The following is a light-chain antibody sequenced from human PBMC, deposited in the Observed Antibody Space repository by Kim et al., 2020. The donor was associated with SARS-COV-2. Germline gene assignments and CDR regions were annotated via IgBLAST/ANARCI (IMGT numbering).Light chain of an antibody. V-gene: IGLV8-61*01. CDR1: SGSVSTSYY. CDR3: VLYMGNGIWV. J-gene: IGLJ3*02. Sequence: GGTVTLTCGLSSGSVSTSYYPSWYQQTPGQAPRTLIYNTNSRFSGVPDRFSGSILGNKAALTITGAQADDECDYYCVLYMGNGIWVFGGGTQLTVL. CDR2: NTN.